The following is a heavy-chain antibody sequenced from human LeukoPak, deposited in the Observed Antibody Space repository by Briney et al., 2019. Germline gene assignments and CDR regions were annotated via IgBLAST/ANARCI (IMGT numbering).Heavy chain of an antibody. J-gene: IGHJ4*02. D-gene: IGHD6-19*01. V-gene: IGHV1-24*01. Sequence: GASVKVSCKVSGYTLTELSMHWLRQAPGKGLEWMGGFDPEDGETIYAQKFQGRVTMTEDTSTDTAYMELSSLRSEDTAVYYCATLLVAGIGEYYFDYWGQGTLVTVSS. CDR2: FDPEDGET. CDR1: GYTLTELS. CDR3: ATLLVAGIGEYYFDY.